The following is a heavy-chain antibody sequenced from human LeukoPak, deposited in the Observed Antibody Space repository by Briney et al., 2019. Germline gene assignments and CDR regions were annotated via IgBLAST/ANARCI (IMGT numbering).Heavy chain of an antibody. CDR3: AKVNGYYGSGSDY. CDR1: GFTFSSYA. D-gene: IGHD3-10*01. J-gene: IGHJ4*02. V-gene: IGHV3-23*01. Sequence: GGSLRLSCVASGFTFSSYAMSWVRQAPGKGLEWVSAISSSGGSTYYADPVKGRFTISRDNSKNTLYLQMNSLRAEDTAVYYCAKVNGYYGSGSDYWGQGTLVTVSS. CDR2: ISSSGGST.